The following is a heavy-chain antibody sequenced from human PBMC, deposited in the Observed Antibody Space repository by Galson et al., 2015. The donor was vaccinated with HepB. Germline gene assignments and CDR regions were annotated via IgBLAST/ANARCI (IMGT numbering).Heavy chain of an antibody. D-gene: IGHD1-26*01. CDR1: GFTFSSYA. V-gene: IGHV3-30-3*01. CDR2: ISYDGSNK. J-gene: IGHJ6*02. Sequence: SLRLSCAASGFTFSSYAMHWVRQAPGKGLEWVAVISYDGSNKYYADSVKGRFTISRDNSKNTLYLQMNSLRAEDTAVYYCARGVIGSGSYPDYYYYGMDVWGQGTTVTVSS. CDR3: ARGVIGSGSYPDYYYYGMDV.